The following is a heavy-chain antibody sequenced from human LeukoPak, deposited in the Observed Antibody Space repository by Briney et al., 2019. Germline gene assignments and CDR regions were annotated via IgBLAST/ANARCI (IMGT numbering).Heavy chain of an antibody. D-gene: IGHD1-26*01. CDR2: ISSSGSAT. CDR3: ARDVGATTSAAFDI. V-gene: IGHV3-11*01. CDR1: GFALSDYY. J-gene: IGHJ3*02. Sequence: GGSLRLSCAASGFALSDYYMTWIRQAPGKGLEWLSYISSSGSATYYADSVKGRFTISRDNAKNSLYLQVNSLRAEDTAVYYCARDVGATTSAAFDIWGQGTMVTVSS.